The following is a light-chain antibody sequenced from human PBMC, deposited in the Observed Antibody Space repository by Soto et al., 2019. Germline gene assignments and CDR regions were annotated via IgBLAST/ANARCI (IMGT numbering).Light chain of an antibody. V-gene: IGKV3-15*01. J-gene: IGKJ3*01. CDR2: GAS. Sequence: EIVMTQSPATLSLSPGERATLSCRASQSIGSNLAWYQQKPGQAPRLLIYGASSRPTGIPARFSGSGSGTEFTLTISSLQSEDFAAYYCQQYKNWPLTFGPGTKVDIK. CDR1: QSIGSN. CDR3: QQYKNWPLT.